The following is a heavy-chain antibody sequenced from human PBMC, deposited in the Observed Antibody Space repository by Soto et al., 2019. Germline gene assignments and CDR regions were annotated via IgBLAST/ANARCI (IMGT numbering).Heavy chain of an antibody. CDR2: IKEDGSEI. CDR1: GFNVMSYW. J-gene: IGHJ4*02. V-gene: IGHV3-7*01. Sequence: PGGSLRLSCAVSGFNVMSYWMSWVRQAPGKGLEWVASIKEDGSEIYYLHSVRGRFSISRDSAGNALLLTMNYLSAEDTGVYFCARDIGFDYVNWGQGTLVTSPQ. D-gene: IGHD3-16*01. CDR3: ARDIGFDYVN.